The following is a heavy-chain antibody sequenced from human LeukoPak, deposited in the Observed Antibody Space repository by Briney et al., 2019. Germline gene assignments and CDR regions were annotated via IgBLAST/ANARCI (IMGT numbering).Heavy chain of an antibody. CDR1: GYTFTGYY. CDR3: ARGNSGYENYYYYYMDV. D-gene: IGHD5-12*01. CDR2: INPNSGGT. J-gene: IGHJ6*03. V-gene: IGHV1-2*06. Sequence: GASVKVSCKASGYTFTGYYMHWVRQAPGQGLEWMGRINPNSGGTNYAQKLQGRVTMTTDTSTSTAYMELRSLRSDDTAVYYCARGNSGYENYYYYYMDVWGKGTTVTVSS.